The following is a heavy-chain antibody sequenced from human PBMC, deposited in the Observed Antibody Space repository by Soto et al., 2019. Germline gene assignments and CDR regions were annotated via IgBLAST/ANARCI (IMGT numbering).Heavy chain of an antibody. CDR3: ARFSGSSGYYDY. CDR2: IWYDGSNK. J-gene: IGHJ4*02. D-gene: IGHD3-22*01. CDR1: GFTFSSYG. Sequence: VQLVESGGGVVQPGRSLRLSCAASGFTFSSYGMHWVRQAPGKGLEWVAVIWYDGSNKYYADSVKGRFTISRDNSKNTLYLQMNSLRAEDTAVYYCARFSGSSGYYDYWGQGTLVTVSS. V-gene: IGHV3-33*01.